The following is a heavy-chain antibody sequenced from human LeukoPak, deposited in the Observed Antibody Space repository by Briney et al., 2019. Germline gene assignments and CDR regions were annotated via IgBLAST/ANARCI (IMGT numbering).Heavy chain of an antibody. J-gene: IGHJ3*02. D-gene: IGHD3-22*01. CDR2: IIPIFGTA. V-gene: IGHV1-69*13. Sequence: EASVKVSCKASGGTFSSYAISWVRQAPGQGLEWMGGIIPIFGTANYAQKFQGRVTITADESTSTAYMDLRSLRSDDTAVYYCARLPGPYFHDTSGQIPEAFDIWGQGTMVTVSS. CDR3: ARLPGPYFHDTSGQIPEAFDI. CDR1: GGTFSSYA.